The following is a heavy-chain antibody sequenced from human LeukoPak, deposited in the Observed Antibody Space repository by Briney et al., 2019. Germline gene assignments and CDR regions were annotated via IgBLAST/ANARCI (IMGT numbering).Heavy chain of an antibody. V-gene: IGHV1-18*01. CDR3: ARDKDNWGVFDY. D-gene: IGHD3-16*01. CDR2: ISAYNGNT. Sequence: ASVKVSCKASGYTFTSYGISWVRQAPGQGLEWMGWISAYNGNTNYAQKLQGRVTITTDTSTSTAYMELRSLRSDDTAVYYCARDKDNWGVFDYWGQGTLVTVSS. J-gene: IGHJ4*02. CDR1: GYTFTSYG.